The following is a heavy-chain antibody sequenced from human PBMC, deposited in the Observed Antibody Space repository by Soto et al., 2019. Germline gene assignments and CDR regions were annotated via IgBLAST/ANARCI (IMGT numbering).Heavy chain of an antibody. J-gene: IGHJ5*02. CDR2: ILYDGSNK. D-gene: IGHD2-2*02. Sequence: QVQLVESGGGVVQPGRSLRLSCAASGFTFSSYAMHWVRQAPGKGLAWVAVILYDGSNKYYADSVKGRFTISRENSKNTLYLQMNSLRAEDTAVYYCARGGYCSRTSCYNNWFDPWGQGTRVTVSS. CDR3: ARGGYCSRTSCYNNWFDP. CDR1: GFTFSSYA. V-gene: IGHV3-30-3*01.